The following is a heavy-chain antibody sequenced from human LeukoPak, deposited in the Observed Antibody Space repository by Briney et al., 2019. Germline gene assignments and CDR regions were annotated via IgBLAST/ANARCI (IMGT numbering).Heavy chain of an antibody. CDR3: ARSGTAPDFFDY. J-gene: IGHJ4*02. CDR1: GFTFSSYS. Sequence: GGSLRLSCAASGFTFSSYSMNWVRQAPGKGLEWVSSISSSSSYIYYADSVKGRFTISRDNAKNSLYLQMNSLRAEDTAVYYCARSGTAPDFFDYWGQGTLVTVSS. CDR2: ISSSSSYI. D-gene: IGHD1-26*01. V-gene: IGHV3-21*01.